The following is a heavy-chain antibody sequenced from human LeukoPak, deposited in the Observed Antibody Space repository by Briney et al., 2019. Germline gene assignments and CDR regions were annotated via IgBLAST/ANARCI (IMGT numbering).Heavy chain of an antibody. CDR2: ISASGGST. Sequence: RGSLRPSCAASGFTLSTYAMNWARQAPRQGLEWVSAISASGGSTSYADSVKGRFTISRDNSKNTLNLQMNSLRAEDTAVYYCAKDVWSGYYRYYFDYWGQGTLVTVSS. CDR3: AKDVWSGYYRYYFDY. J-gene: IGHJ4*02. D-gene: IGHD3-3*01. V-gene: IGHV3-23*01. CDR1: GFTLSTYA.